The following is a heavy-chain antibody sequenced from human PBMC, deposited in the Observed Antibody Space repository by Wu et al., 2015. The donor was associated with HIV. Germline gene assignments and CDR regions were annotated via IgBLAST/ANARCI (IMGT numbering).Heavy chain of an antibody. Sequence: QVQLVQSGAEVKKPGASVKVSCKASGYSFTSYDINWVRQATGQGLEWMGWMNPNSGNTGYAQKFQGRVTMTRNTSISTAYMELSSLGSEDTAVYYCARRHWLASKDVFDIWGQGTMVTVSS. V-gene: IGHV1-8*01. CDR1: GYSFTSYD. D-gene: IGHD6-19*01. CDR3: ARRHWLASKDVFDI. CDR2: MNPNSGNT. J-gene: IGHJ3*02.